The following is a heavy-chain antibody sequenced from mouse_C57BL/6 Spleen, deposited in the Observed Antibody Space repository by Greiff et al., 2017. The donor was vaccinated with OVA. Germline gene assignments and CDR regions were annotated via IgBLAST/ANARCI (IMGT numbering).Heavy chain of an antibody. J-gene: IGHJ4*01. CDR2: ISYDGSN. V-gene: IGHV3-6*01. CDR1: GYSITSGYY. Sequence: EVKLQESGPGLVKPSQSLSLTCSVTGYSITSGYYWNWIRQFPGNKLEWMGYISYDGSNNYNPSLKNRISITRDTSKNQFFLKLNSVTTEDTATYYCAYHFYYYAMDYWGQGTSVTVSS. CDR3: AYHFYYYAMDY.